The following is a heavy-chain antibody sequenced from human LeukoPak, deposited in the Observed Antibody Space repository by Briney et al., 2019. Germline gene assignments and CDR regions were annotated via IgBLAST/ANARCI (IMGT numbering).Heavy chain of an antibody. CDR3: AKDHGSSDWYYFDY. CDR1: GFTFSSYA. D-gene: IGHD6-13*01. V-gene: IGHV3-30*02. Sequence: PGGSLRLSCAASGFTFSSYAMHWVRQAPGKGLEWVAFIHYDGSNNYYADSVNGRFTISRDNSKNTLYLQMNTLRADDTAVYYCAKDHGSSDWYYFDYWGQGTLVTVSS. J-gene: IGHJ4*02. CDR2: IHYDGSNN.